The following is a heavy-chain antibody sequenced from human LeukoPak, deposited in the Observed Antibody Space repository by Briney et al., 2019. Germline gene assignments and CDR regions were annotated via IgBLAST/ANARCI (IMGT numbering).Heavy chain of an antibody. J-gene: IGHJ3*02. V-gene: IGHV3-11*01. D-gene: IGHD2-15*01. CDR2: ISPSGSSI. Sequence: GGSLRLSCAVSGLTFSDYYMSWNRQAPGKGPELVSYISPSGSSIFYVDSVKGRFTISRDNAKNSLYLQMNSLRAEDTAVYYCAREDLYQAFDIWGQGTVVTVSS. CDR1: GLTFSDYY. CDR3: AREDLYQAFDI.